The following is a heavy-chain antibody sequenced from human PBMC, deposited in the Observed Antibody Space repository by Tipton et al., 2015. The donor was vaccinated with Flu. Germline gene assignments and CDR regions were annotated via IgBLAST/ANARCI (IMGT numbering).Heavy chain of an antibody. CDR2: VSNSGGYT. CDR1: GFTFSNYA. J-gene: IGHJ6*01. Sequence: SLRLSCAASGFTFSNYAMAWVRQAPGKGLEWVSSVSNSGGYTYYADSVKGRFTISRDNSKNTLYLQMNSLRAEDTAVYYCARDEGVVNYYFGMDVWGQGTTVTVSS. V-gene: IGHV3-23*01. CDR3: ARDEGVVNYYFGMDV.